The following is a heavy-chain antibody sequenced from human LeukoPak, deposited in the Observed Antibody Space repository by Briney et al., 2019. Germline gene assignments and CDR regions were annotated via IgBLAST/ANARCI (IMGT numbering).Heavy chain of an antibody. CDR2: ISSSSSYI. D-gene: IGHD3-10*01. V-gene: IGHV3-21*01. CDR1: GFTFSSYS. J-gene: IGHJ6*03. Sequence: PGGSLRLSCAASGFTFSSYSMNWVRQDPGKGLEWVSSISSSSSYIYYADSVKGRFTISRHNAKNSLYLQMNSRRAEDTAVYYCARGREYYGSGSYYNQHYYYYMDVWGKGTTVTVSS. CDR3: ARGREYYGSGSYYNQHYYYYMDV.